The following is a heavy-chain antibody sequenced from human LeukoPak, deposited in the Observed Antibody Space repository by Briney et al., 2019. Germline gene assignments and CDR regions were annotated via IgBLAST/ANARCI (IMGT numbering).Heavy chain of an antibody. D-gene: IGHD6-13*01. J-gene: IGHJ4*02. CDR1: GFTFSTYA. V-gene: IGHV3-23*01. CDR3: AKNSGSWYYFEY. CDR2: ISGSGGSA. Sequence: PGGSLRLSCAASGFTFSTYAMIWVRQAPGKGLEWVSSISGSGGSADYADSVKGRFTISRDNSKNTLFLQMNSLRAEDTAVYYCAKNSGSWYYFEYWGQGTLVTVSS.